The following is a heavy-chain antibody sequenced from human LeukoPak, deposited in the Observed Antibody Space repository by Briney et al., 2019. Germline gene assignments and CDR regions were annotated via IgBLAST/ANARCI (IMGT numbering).Heavy chain of an antibody. V-gene: IGHV3-23*01. J-gene: IGHJ4*02. Sequence: GGSLRLSCAASGFTFSSYSMNWVRQAPGKGLEWVSAISGSGGSTYYADSVKGRFTISRDNSKNTLYLQMNSLRAEDTAVYYCAGSRRRGYCSSTSCHAVDYWGQGTLVTVSS. CDR3: AGSRRRGYCSSTSCHAVDY. D-gene: IGHD2-2*01. CDR1: GFTFSSYS. CDR2: ISGSGGST.